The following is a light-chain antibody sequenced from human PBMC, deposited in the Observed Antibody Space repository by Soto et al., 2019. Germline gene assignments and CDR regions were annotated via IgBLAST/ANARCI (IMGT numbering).Light chain of an antibody. CDR2: KAS. CDR3: QQYNSYPYT. J-gene: IGKJ2*01. CDR1: QSISSW. Sequence: DIQMTQSPSTLSASVGDRVTITCRASQSISSWLAWYQQKPGKAPKLLISKASSLESGVPSRFSGSGSGTEFTLTISSLQPDDFATYYCQQYNSYPYTFGQGTKLEIK. V-gene: IGKV1-5*03.